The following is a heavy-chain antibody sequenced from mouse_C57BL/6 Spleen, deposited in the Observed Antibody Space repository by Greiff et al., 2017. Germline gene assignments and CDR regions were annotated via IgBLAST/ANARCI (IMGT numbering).Heavy chain of an antibody. CDR3: ARDGWFAY. V-gene: IGHV1-7*01. CDR2: INPSSGYT. J-gene: IGHJ3*01. CDR1: GYTFPSYW. Sequence: VQLQQSGAELAKPGASVKLSCKASGYTFPSYWMHWVKQRPGQGLEWIGYINPSSGYTKYNQKFKDKAKLTADKSSSTAYMQLSSLTYEDSAFYYCARDGWFAYWGQGTLVTVSA.